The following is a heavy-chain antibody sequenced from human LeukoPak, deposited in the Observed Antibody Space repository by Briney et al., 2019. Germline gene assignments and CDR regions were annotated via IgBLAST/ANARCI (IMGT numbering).Heavy chain of an antibody. CDR3: VRGLGDV. V-gene: IGHV3-74*01. Sequence: GGPLRLSCSVSGFIFRNFWMHWVRQAPGKGPEWVSRINNDGNLVTYADSVKGRFTISRDSARDTVFLQMNSLRVEDTAVYYCVRGLGDVWGKGTLVTVSS. J-gene: IGHJ6*04. CDR2: INNDGNLV. D-gene: IGHD4-11*01. CDR1: GFIFRNFW.